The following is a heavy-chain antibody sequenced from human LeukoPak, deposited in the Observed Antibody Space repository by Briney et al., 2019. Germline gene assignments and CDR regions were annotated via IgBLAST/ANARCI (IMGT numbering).Heavy chain of an antibody. CDR3: AKDQGYSSSWYLDYYYGMDV. D-gene: IGHD6-13*01. V-gene: IGHV3-23*01. J-gene: IGHJ6*02. Sequence: PGGSLRLSCAASGFTFSSYAMSWVRQAPGKGLEWASAISGSGGSKYYADSVRGRFTISRDNSKNTLYLQMNSLRAEDTAVYYCAKDQGYSSSWYLDYYYGMDVWGQGTTVTVSS. CDR1: GFTFSSYA. CDR2: ISGSGGSK.